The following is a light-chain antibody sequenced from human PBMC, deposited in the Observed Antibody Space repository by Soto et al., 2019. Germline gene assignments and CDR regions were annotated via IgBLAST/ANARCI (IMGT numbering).Light chain of an antibody. CDR3: MKGTHWPIN. V-gene: IGKV2-30*02. CDR2: KVS. J-gene: IGKJ5*01. Sequence: DVVIPQSPLSLPVTIGKPASISCSSNQSLVHSDGIAYFSWFQQRPGRSPRRLIYKVSNRDTGVPARFSGSGSGTDFALKISRVEAEDVGVYYCMKGTHWPINCGQGQRLEIK. CDR1: QSLVHSDGIAY.